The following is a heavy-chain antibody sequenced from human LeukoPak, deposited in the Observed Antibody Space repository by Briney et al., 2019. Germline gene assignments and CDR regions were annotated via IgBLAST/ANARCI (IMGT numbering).Heavy chain of an antibody. CDR2: IRSSGSTI. V-gene: IGHV3-11*01. J-gene: IGHJ3*02. CDR1: GFTFSDYY. Sequence: GGSLRLSCAASGFTFSDYYMSWIRQAPGKGLEWVSYIRSSGSTIYYADSVKGRFTISRDNAKNSLYLQMNSLRAEDTAVYYCARGGYYGSGSSDAFDIWGQGTMVTVSS. D-gene: IGHD3-10*01. CDR3: ARGGYYGSGSSDAFDI.